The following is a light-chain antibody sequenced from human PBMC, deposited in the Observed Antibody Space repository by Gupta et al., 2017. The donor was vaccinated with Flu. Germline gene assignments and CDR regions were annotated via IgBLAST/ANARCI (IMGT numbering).Light chain of an antibody. V-gene: IGLV3-19*01. J-gene: IGLJ1*01. CDR1: SLRSSY. Sequence: QGDSLRSSYASWYQQRPGQAPVLHTFGYNNRPSGIPDRFSGSTSGDTASLTITGAQAEDAADYYCNSRDNSGNLFVFGTGTKVTVL. CDR2: GYN. CDR3: NSRDNSGNLFV.